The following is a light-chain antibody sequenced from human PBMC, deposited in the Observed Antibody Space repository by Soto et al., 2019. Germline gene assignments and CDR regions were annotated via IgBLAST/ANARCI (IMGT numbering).Light chain of an antibody. J-gene: IGKJ1*01. V-gene: IGKV3-20*01. CDR1: QSVSSSY. CDR3: QQYGSSPT. Sequence: EIVLTQSPGTLSLSPGERATLSCRASQSVSSSYLAWYQQKPGQAPRLLIYGASSRATGIPDMLSGSGSGTDFTLTISRLEPEDFAVYYCQQYGSSPTFGQGTKVDTK. CDR2: GAS.